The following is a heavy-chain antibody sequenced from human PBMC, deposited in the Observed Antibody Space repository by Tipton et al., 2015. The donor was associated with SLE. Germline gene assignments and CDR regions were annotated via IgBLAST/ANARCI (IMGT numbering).Heavy chain of an antibody. D-gene: IGHD6-19*01. V-gene: IGHV4-39*07. Sequence: TLSLTCTVSGGSISSSSYYWGWFRHPPGKGLEWIGSIYYSGSTYYNPSPKSRVTISVDTSKNQFSLKLSSVTAADTAVYYCARDPSGWTWEVDYWGQGTLVTVSS. CDR2: IYYSGST. J-gene: IGHJ4*02. CDR3: ARDPSGWTWEVDY. CDR1: GGSISSSSYY.